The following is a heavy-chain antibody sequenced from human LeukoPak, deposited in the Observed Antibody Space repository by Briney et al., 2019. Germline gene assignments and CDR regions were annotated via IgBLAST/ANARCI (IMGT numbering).Heavy chain of an antibody. Sequence: PGGALRLSCAASVFTFSDSPMHGVRQASGKGRAGVGRVKGKVDGYATGYAAAVKGRFSISRDDSMNMAFLQMNSLKIEDTAVYYCTRQPRGTGTVDYWGPGTLVTVSS. D-gene: IGHD3/OR15-3a*01. V-gene: IGHV3-73*01. CDR3: TRQPRGTGTVDY. CDR2: VKGKVDGYAT. J-gene: IGHJ4*02. CDR1: VFTFSDSP.